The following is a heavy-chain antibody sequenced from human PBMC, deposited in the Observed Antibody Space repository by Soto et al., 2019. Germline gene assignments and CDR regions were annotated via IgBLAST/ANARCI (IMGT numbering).Heavy chain of an antibody. CDR3: ANGQLKRSVAATGTRPFDY. J-gene: IGHJ4*02. CDR2: ISWDGGST. D-gene: IGHD2-15*01. V-gene: IGHV3-43*01. Sequence: HPGGSLRLSCAASGFTFDDYTMHWVRQAPGKGLEWVSLISWDGGSTYYADSVKGRFTISRDNSKNSLYLQMNSLRTEDTALYYCANGQLKRSVAATGTRPFDYWGQGTLVTVSS. CDR1: GFTFDDYT.